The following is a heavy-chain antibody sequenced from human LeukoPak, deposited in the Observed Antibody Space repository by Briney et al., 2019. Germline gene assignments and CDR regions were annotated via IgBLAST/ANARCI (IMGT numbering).Heavy chain of an antibody. D-gene: IGHD4-23*01. Sequence: GGSLRLSCTASRFTFSSSDMNWVRQAPGKGLEWISYISSTGRTINYADSVKGRFTISRDNAKNSLYLQMNSLRAEDTAVYYCARGSLVTVGDYWGQGTLVTVSS. CDR2: ISSTGRTI. CDR1: RFTFSSSD. J-gene: IGHJ4*02. V-gene: IGHV3-48*03. CDR3: ARGSLVTVGDY.